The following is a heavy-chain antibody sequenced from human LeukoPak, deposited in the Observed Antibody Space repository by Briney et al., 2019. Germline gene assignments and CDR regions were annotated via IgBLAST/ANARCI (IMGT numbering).Heavy chain of an antibody. CDR1: GGSISGSSYF. CDR3: ARLTEGIDY. D-gene: IGHD3-10*01. CDR2: IYYSGNT. J-gene: IGHJ4*02. V-gene: IGHV4-39*02. Sequence: SDTLSLTCAVSGGSISGSSYFWGGIGQPPGKRVEWIGSIYYSGNTYYNPSLKSRVTISVDTSKNHFSLKLSSVTDADTAVYYCARLTEGIDYWGQGTLVTVSS.